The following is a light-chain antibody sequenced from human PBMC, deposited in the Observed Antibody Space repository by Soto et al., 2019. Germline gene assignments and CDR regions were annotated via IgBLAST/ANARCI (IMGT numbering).Light chain of an antibody. CDR3: QQYGSSPWT. J-gene: IGKJ1*01. CDR2: GAS. V-gene: IGKV3-20*01. Sequence: EIVLTQSPGTLSLSPGERATLSCRASQSVSSSYLAWYQKKPGQAPRLLIYGASSRATGIPDRFSGSGSGTDFTLTISRLEPEDFAVYYCQQYGSSPWTFGQGNKVEIK. CDR1: QSVSSSY.